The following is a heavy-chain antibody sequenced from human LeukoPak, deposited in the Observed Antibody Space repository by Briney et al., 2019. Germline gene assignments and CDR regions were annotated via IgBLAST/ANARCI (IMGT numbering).Heavy chain of an antibody. J-gene: IGHJ2*01. CDR2: VYNSGGA. D-gene: IGHD3-16*01. Sequence: PSETLSLTCTVSGGSTSSDYWSWIRPSPGKGLEWVGYVYNSGGAGKNPSLKSRVTILLDTSKNQCSLKLTSVSAADTAVYYCARLKLGAYFDLWGRGTLVTVSS. CDR1: GGSTSSDY. V-gene: IGHV4-59*08. CDR3: ARLKLGAYFDL.